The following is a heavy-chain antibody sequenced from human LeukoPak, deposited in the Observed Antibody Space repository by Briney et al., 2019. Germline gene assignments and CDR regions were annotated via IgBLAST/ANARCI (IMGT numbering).Heavy chain of an antibody. CDR1: GFTFDDYA. D-gene: IGHD5-12*01. J-gene: IGHJ4*02. V-gene: IGHV3-9*01. CDR2: ISWNSGSI. CDR3: AKAVATYFDY. Sequence: GGSLRLSCAASGFTFDDYAMHWVRQAPGKGLEWVSGISWNSGSIGYADSVKGRFTISRDNAKNSLYLQMNSLRAEDTALYYCAKAVATYFDYWGQGTLVTVSS.